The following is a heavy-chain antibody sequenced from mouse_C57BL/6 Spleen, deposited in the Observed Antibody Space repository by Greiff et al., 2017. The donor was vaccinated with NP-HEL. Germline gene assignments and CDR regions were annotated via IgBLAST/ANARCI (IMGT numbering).Heavy chain of an antibody. D-gene: IGHD1-1*01. Sequence: VQLKESGPELVKPGASVKMSCKASGYTFTDYNMHWVKQSHGKSLEWIGYINPNNGGTSYNQKFKGKATLTVNKSSSTAYMELRSLTSEDSAVYYCARLDYGSSEYYYAMDYWGQGTSVTVSS. V-gene: IGHV1-22*01. CDR1: GYTFTDYN. J-gene: IGHJ4*01. CDR2: INPNNGGT. CDR3: ARLDYGSSEYYYAMDY.